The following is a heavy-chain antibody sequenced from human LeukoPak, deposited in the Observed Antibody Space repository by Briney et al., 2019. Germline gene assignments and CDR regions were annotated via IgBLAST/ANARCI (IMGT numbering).Heavy chain of an antibody. CDR3: VRDTFSPDAFDI. J-gene: IGHJ3*02. Sequence: GGSLRLSCAASGFTFSSYSMNWVRQAPGKGLEWVTSISTSSSYIYTADSVKGRFTISRDNAKNSLYLQMNSLRAEDTAVYYCVRDTFSPDAFDIWGQGTMVTVSS. CDR2: ISTSSSYI. CDR1: GFTFSSYS. V-gene: IGHV3-21*01. D-gene: IGHD3-16*01.